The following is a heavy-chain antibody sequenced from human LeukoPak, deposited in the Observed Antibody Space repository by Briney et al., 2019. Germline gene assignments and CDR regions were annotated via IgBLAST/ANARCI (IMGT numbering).Heavy chain of an antibody. CDR2: ITSTSDTI. CDR3: AKDDNSSGWYPS. V-gene: IGHV3-48*01. CDR1: GFTFSDYS. J-gene: IGHJ4*02. D-gene: IGHD6-19*01. Sequence: GGSLRLSCEASGFTFSDYSMNWVRQAPGEGLEWLSYITSTSDTIYYADSVKGRFTSSRDNAKNSLYLQMNSLRAEDTALYYCAKDDNSSGWYPSWGQGTLVTVSS.